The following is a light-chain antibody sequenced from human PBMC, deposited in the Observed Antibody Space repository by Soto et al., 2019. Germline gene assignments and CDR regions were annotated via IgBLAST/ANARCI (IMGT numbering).Light chain of an antibody. CDR3: QQYARAPLT. CDR2: AAS. J-gene: IGKJ4*01. Sequence: ETVLTQSPATLSLSPGERATLSCTASQSVDSRFLAWYQQKRGQAPRLLIHAASSRATGIPDRFSGSGSGTDFSLTISRLEPEDFAMYYCQQYARAPLTFGGGTRVEIK. CDR1: QSVDSRF. V-gene: IGKV3-20*01.